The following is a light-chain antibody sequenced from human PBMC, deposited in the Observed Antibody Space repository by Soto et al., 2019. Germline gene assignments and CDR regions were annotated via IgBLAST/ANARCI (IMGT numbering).Light chain of an antibody. CDR3: CSYTGNTTPV. J-gene: IGLJ3*02. CDR2: EVS. CDR1: SNDVGGYAY. V-gene: IGLV2-14*01. Sequence: QSVLTQPASVSGSPGQSITISCTGTSNDVGGYAYVPWYQQYPGKAPKLVISEVSNRPSGVSHRFSGSRSGNTASLTISGLQAEDEADYHCCSYTGNTTPVFGGGTKLTVL.